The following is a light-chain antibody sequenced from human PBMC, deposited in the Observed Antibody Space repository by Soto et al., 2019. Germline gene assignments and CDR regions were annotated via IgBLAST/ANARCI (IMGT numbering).Light chain of an antibody. CDR1: QNVLSD. J-gene: IGKJ1*01. CDR2: GAT. V-gene: IGKV3-15*01. CDR3: QQYRSWPRT. Sequence: EILLTQSPATLSVSPGETATLSCRASQNVLSDLAWYQQKPGQAPRLLVYGATTRDTDAPAKFRGRGSGTEFSLTISSLQSEDSATYYCQQYRSWPRTFGQGSKV.